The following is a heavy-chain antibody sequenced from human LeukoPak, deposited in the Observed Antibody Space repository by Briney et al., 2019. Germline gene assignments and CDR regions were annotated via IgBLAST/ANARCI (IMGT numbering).Heavy chain of an antibody. CDR2: FSWSSSSK. CDR1: GFTFADYA. CDR3: AKSAVAVGLYYPMDV. Sequence: SLRLSCAVSGFTFADYAMHWVRQAPGHGLEWGAGFSWSSSSKAYADSVKGRFTGSRDNAKKSLYLQMNSLRADDAALYYCAKSAVAVGLYYPMDVWGQGTTVTVS. V-gene: IGHV3-9*01. J-gene: IGHJ6*02. D-gene: IGHD6-19*01.